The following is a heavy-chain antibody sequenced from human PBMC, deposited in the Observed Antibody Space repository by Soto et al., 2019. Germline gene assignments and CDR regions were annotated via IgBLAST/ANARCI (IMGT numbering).Heavy chain of an antibody. CDR3: AREDIVVVPAATHYYYYGMDV. CDR2: IWYDGSNK. Sequence: GGSLRLSCAASGFTFSSYGRHRVRQAPGKGLEWVAVIWYDGSNKYYADSVKGRFTISRDNSKNTLYLQMNSLRAEDTAVYYCAREDIVVVPAATHYYYYGMDVWGQGTTVTVSS. V-gene: IGHV3-33*01. CDR1: GFTFSSYG. J-gene: IGHJ6*02. D-gene: IGHD2-2*01.